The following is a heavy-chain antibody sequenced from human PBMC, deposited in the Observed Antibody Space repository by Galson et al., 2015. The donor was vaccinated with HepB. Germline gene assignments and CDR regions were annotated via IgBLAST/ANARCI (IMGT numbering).Heavy chain of an antibody. CDR2: ISSSGDIV. J-gene: IGHJ5*02. Sequence: SLRLSCAASGFTFSDFYMSWIRQVPGKGLEWISYISSSGDIVSYGDSVKGRFTISRDNAKSSLYLQLNNLRAEDTAVYYCARASLGWFDPWGQGTLVTISS. V-gene: IGHV3-11*01. CDR1: GFTFSDFY. CDR3: ARASLGWFDP.